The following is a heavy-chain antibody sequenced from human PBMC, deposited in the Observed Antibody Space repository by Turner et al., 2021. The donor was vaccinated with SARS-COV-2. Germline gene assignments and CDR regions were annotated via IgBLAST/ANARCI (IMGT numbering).Heavy chain of an antibody. CDR1: GFTFSSYG. J-gene: IGHJ4*02. CDR3: AKQLGLYSNPMYYFDY. CDR2: ISYDGNNK. Sequence: QVQLVESGGGVVQPGRSLRLSCAASGFTFSSYGMHWVRQAPGKGLEWVAVISYDGNNKYYADSVKGRFTIYRDNSKNTLYLQMNSLRAEDTAVYSCAKQLGLYSNPMYYFDYWGQGTLVTVSS. D-gene: IGHD4-4*01. V-gene: IGHV3-30*18.